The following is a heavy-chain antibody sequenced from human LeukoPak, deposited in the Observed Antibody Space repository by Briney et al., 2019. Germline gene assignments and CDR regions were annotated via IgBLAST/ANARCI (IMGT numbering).Heavy chain of an antibody. Sequence: ASVKVSCKASAYTFTNYYLHWVRQAPRQGLEWMGIINPSGGSTSYAQKFQGRVTMTRDTSTSTVYMELSSLRSGDTAVYYCAREGSSGQLLWGQGSMVTVSS. CDR3: AREGSSGQLL. V-gene: IGHV1-46*01. D-gene: IGHD3-22*01. CDR2: INPSGGST. J-gene: IGHJ3*01. CDR1: AYTFTNYY.